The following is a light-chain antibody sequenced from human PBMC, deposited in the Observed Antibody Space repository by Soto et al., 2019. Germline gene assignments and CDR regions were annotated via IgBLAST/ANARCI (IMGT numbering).Light chain of an antibody. V-gene: IGLV2-14*03. CDR1: SSDVGGYNS. J-gene: IGLJ1*01. Sequence: QSALTQPASVSGSPGQSITISCTGASSDVGGYNSVSWYQHHPGKAPKLMIFDVSDRPSGVSSRFSGSKSGNTASLTISGLQAEDEAYYYCSSYTTSSTPHYVFGPGTRAPS. CDR2: DVS. CDR3: SSYTTSSTPHYV.